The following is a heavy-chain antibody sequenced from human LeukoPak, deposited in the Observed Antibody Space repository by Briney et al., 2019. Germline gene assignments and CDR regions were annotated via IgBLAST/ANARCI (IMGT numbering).Heavy chain of an antibody. D-gene: IGHD2-2*01. J-gene: IGHJ4*02. CDR3: AKAPRGYCSSTSCLNFDY. CDR1: GFTFSSYA. CDR2: ISYDGSNK. V-gene: IGHV3-30-3*01. Sequence: GGSLRLSCAASGFTFSSYAMHWVRQAPGKGLEWVVVISYDGSNKYYADSVKGRFTISRDNSKNTLYLQMNSLRAEDTAVYYCAKAPRGYCSSTSCLNFDYWGQGTLVTVSS.